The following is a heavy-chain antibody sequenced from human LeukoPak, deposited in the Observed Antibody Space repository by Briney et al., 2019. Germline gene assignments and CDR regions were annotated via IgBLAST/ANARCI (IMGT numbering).Heavy chain of an antibody. J-gene: IGHJ4*02. Sequence: GGSLRLSCAASGFTFSSYWMSWVRQAPGKGLEWVANIKQDGSEKYYVDSVKGRFTISRDNAKNSLYLQMNSLRAEDTAVYYCARGNYGDYPPYYFDYWGQGTLVTVSS. V-gene: IGHV3-7*01. CDR3: ARGNYGDYPPYYFDY. CDR1: GFTFSSYW. CDR2: IKQDGSEK. D-gene: IGHD4-17*01.